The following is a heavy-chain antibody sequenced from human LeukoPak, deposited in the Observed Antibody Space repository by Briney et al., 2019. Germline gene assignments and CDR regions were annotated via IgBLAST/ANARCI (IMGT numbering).Heavy chain of an antibody. CDR3: ARGRAVTGFDY. CDR2: ISSSGSS. D-gene: IGHD2-21*02. CDR1: GGSISSSDYY. V-gene: IGHV4-39*01. J-gene: IGHJ4*02. Sequence: SETLSLTCTVSGGSISSSDYYWGWIRQPPGKGLEWIGAISSSGSSYYNPSLKSRVTISVDSSKNQFSLKLSSVTAADTAVYYCARGRAVTGFDYWGQGTLVTVSS.